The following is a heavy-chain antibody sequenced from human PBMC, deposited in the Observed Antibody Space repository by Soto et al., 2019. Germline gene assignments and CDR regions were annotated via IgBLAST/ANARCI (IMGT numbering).Heavy chain of an antibody. CDR1: GFTFSSYA. V-gene: IGHV3-23*01. Sequence: GGSLRLSCAASGFTFSSYAMSWVRQAPGKGLEWVSAISGSGGSTYYADSVKGRFTISRDNSKNTLYRQMNSLRAEDTAVYYGAKDLGGRYSSGWYPSGFLYFQHWGQGTLVTVSS. CDR3: AKDLGGRYSSGWYPSGFLYFQH. D-gene: IGHD6-19*01. CDR2: ISGSGGST. J-gene: IGHJ1*01.